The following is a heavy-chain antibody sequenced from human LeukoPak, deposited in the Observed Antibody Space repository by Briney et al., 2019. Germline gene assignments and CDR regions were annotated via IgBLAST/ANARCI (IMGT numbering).Heavy chain of an antibody. CDR1: GFTVNSNY. CDR3: ARGGGYYPIDY. CDR2: LYSDGRT. Sequence: GGSLRLSCAASGFTVNSNYMNWVRQAPGKGLEWVSVLYSDGRTYYADSVKGRFTISRDTSKNTLYLQVNSLRAEDTAVYYCARGGGYYPIDYWGQGTPVTVSS. D-gene: IGHD2-15*01. J-gene: IGHJ4*02. V-gene: IGHV3-53*01.